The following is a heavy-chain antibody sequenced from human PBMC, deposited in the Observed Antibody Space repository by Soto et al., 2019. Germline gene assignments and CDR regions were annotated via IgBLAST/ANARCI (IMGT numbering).Heavy chain of an antibody. J-gene: IGHJ4*02. V-gene: IGHV5-51*01. CDR3: ARLLAGSRWYFDY. CDR1: GYSFTNYW. CDR2: IYPADSDT. D-gene: IGHD3-9*01. Sequence: GESLKISCKASGYSFTNYWIGWVRQMPGKGLEWMGIIYPADSDTRYSPSFEGQVTISADKSISTAYLQWGSLKASDTAIYYCARLLAGSRWYFDYWGQGTLVTVYS.